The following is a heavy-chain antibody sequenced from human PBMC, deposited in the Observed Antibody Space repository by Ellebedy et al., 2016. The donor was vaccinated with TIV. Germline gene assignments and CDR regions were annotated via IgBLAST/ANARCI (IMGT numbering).Heavy chain of an antibody. V-gene: IGHV1-69*06. CDR2: VIPVFGTT. D-gene: IGHD3-10*01. CDR1: EETFSAYA. CDR3: AREQFDGPFDF. J-gene: IGHJ4*02. Sequence: SVKVSXXASEETFSAYAIAWMRQAPGQGLEWIGEVIPVFGTTNYPQKSQGRVTITADKSTSTAYMELSSLRFDDTAVYYCAREQFDGPFDFWGQGTLVTVSS.